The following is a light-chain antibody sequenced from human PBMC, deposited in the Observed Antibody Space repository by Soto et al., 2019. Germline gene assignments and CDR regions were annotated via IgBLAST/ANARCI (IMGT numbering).Light chain of an antibody. V-gene: IGLV1-40*01. CDR3: QSYDNSLSAYV. Sequence: QSALAQPPSVSGGPGQKVTISCTGSSSNIGAGYDLHWYQQLPGTAPKLLLYSNSNRPSGVPDRFSGSKSGTSASLAITGLQAEDEADYYCQSYDNSLSAYVFGTGTKVTVL. CDR2: SNS. J-gene: IGLJ1*01. CDR1: SSNIGAGYD.